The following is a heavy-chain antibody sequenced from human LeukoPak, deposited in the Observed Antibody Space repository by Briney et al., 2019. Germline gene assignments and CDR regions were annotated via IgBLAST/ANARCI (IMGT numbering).Heavy chain of an antibody. CDR1: GIMVSSNY. V-gene: IGHV3-66*02. CDR2: IYTGGST. CDR3: ARVIMVRGVIIREFDY. Sequence: GGSLRLSCAVSGIMVSSNYMSWVRQAPGKGLECVSVIYTGGSTYYTDSVKGRFTISRDNSENTLFLQMNSLRPEDTAMHYCARVIMVRGVIIREFDYWGQGTLVTVSS. J-gene: IGHJ4*02. D-gene: IGHD3-10*01.